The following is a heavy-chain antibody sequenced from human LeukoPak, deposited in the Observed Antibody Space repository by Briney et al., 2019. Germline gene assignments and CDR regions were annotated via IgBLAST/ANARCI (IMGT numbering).Heavy chain of an antibody. J-gene: IGHJ3*02. D-gene: IGHD2-15*01. CDR2: IIPILGIA. V-gene: IGHV1-69*04. CDR1: VGTFSSYA. CDR3: ARTSKVVVAAEGAFDI. Sequence: GASVNVSCKSSVGTFSSYAISWVGQAPGQGLEWMGRIIPILGIANYAQKFQGRVTITADKSTSTTYMELSSLRSEDTAVYYCARTSKVVVAAEGAFDIWGQGTMVTVSS.